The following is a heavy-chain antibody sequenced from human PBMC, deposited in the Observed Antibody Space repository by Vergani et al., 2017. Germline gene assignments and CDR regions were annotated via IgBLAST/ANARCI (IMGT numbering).Heavy chain of an antibody. V-gene: IGHV4-30-2*01. Sequence: QLQLQESGSGLVKPSQTLSLTSPVSALPIRSGGYSWSWIRQPPGQGLVWVGYIYHSGSTYYNPSLKSRVTISVDTSKHQFSLKLSSVTAADTAVYYCATRLVGATGTGGPEYYLDYWGQGTLVTVSS. CDR1: ALPIRSGGYS. J-gene: IGHJ4*02. CDR3: ATRLVGATGTGGPEYYLDY. CDR2: IYHSGST. D-gene: IGHD1-26*01.